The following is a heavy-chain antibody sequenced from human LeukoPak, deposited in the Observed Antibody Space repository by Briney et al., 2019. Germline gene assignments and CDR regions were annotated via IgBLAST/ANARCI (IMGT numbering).Heavy chain of an antibody. CDR1: GGSFSGYY. D-gene: IGHD5-18*01. J-gene: IGHJ4*02. V-gene: IGHV4-34*01. CDR2: INHSGST. CDR3: ATSASGYSYGYYFDY. Sequence: SETLSLTCAVYGGSFSGYYWSWIRQPAGKGLEWIGEINHSGSTNYNPSLKSRVTISVDTSKNQFSLKLSSVTAADTAVYYCATSASGYSYGYYFDYWGQGTLVTVSS.